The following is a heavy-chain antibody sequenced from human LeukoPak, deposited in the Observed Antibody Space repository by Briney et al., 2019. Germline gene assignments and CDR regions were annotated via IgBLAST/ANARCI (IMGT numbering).Heavy chain of an antibody. V-gene: IGHV3-23*01. J-gene: IGHJ5*02. Sequence: GGSLRLSCSAYRFIFYSFHMLRVPHAPGQGLEGVSDHSGSGGSTYYADSVKGRFTTSRDNSKNALYLQMNGLRAEDTAVYYCAKDRSWRSSSWYGGWFDAWGQGTLVTVSS. D-gene: IGHD6-13*01. CDR3: AKDRSWRSSSWYGGWFDA. CDR1: RFIFYSFH. CDR2: HSGSGGST.